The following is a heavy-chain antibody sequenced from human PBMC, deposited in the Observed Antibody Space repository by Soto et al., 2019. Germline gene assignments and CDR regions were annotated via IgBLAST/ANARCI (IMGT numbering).Heavy chain of an antibody. V-gene: IGHV3-23*01. J-gene: IGHJ3*01. CDR3: ARRSSGSYYAAFDV. Sequence: HPGGSLRLSCAASGFTFSTYPMTWVRQAPGKGLEWVSSIHGSGETTYYAESVKGRFIISRDNSKNTLYLQMDSLRVDGTAVYFCARRSSGSYYAAFDVWGQGTVVTVSS. CDR2: IHGSGETT. CDR1: GFTFSTYP. D-gene: IGHD1-26*01.